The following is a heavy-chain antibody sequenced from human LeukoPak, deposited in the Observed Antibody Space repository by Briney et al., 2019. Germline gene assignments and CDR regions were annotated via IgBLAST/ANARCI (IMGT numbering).Heavy chain of an antibody. CDR3: ARGNYYGQDY. Sequence: GGSLRLSCAASGFTFSSYNMNWVRQAPGKGLEWVSYITGSSSTIYYADSVKGRFTISRDNAKNTLYLQMNSLRAEDTAVYYCARGNYYGQDYWGQGTLVTVSS. V-gene: IGHV3-48*04. CDR2: ITGSSSTI. J-gene: IGHJ4*02. D-gene: IGHD3-10*01. CDR1: GFTFSSYN.